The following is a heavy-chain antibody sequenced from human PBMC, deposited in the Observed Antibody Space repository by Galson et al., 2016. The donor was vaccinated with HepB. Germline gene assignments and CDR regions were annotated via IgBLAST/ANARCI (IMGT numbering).Heavy chain of an antibody. Sequence: LRLSCAASGFPFSSFEMNWVRQAPGKGLEWLSYISSGGTTIHYADSVKGRFTISRDTAKSSLYLQMNSLRAEDTAVYYCARHYYCDYWGQGTLVTVSS. V-gene: IGHV3-48*03. J-gene: IGHJ4*02. CDR2: ISSGGTTI. CDR3: ARHYYCDY. CDR1: GFPFSSFE.